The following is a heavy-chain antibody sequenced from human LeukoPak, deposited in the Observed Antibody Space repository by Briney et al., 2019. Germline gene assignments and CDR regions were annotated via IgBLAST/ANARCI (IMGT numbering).Heavy chain of an antibody. Sequence: SVKVSCKASGYTFTSYFMHWVRQAPGQGLEWVGIINPSGGSTSYPQKFQGRVTLTRDTSTGTVYMELSSLRSEDTAVYYCAREGDYVDYWGQGTLVTVSS. V-gene: IGHV1-46*01. CDR3: AREGDYVDY. CDR1: GYTFTSYF. D-gene: IGHD3-16*01. CDR2: INPSGGST. J-gene: IGHJ4*02.